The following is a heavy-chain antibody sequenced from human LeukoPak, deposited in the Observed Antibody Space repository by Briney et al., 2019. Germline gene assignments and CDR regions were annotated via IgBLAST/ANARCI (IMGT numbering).Heavy chain of an antibody. D-gene: IGHD3-10*01. J-gene: IGHJ6*02. Sequence: ASVKVSCKASGYTFTGYYMHWVRQAPGQGLEWMGRINPNSGGTNYAQKFQGWVTMTRDTSISTAYMELSRLRSDDTAVYYCARDRTASGSYYNWQNYGMDVWGQGTTVTVSS. CDR2: INPNSGGT. CDR3: ARDRTASGSYYNWQNYGMDV. V-gene: IGHV1-2*04. CDR1: GYTFTGYY.